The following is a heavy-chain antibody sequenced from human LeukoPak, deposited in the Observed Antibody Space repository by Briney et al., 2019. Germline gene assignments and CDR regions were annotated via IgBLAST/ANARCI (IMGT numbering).Heavy chain of an antibody. CDR3: ARASYYDFWSGGAFDI. J-gene: IGHJ3*02. V-gene: IGHV3-7*01. D-gene: IGHD3-3*01. CDR1: GFTFSSYW. CDR2: IRQDGSEK. Sequence: GGFLRLSCAASGFTFSSYWMSWVRQAPGKGLEWVANIRQDGSEKYYVDSVKGRFTISRDNAKNSLYLQVNSLRAEDTAVYYCARASYYDFWSGGAFDIWGQGTMVTVSS.